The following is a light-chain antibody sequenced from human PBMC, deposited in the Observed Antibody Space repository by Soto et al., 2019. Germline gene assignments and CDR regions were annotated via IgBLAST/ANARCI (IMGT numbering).Light chain of an antibody. Sequence: QSVLTQPPSASGTPGQRVTISCSGSRSNNGTNYIYWYQHLPGVAPKLLIYTSDQRPSGVPDRFPGSKSGTSSSLAISGLRSEDEAYYHWAAWDDSLSGPNWIFRGGTQLTVL. CDR3: AAWDDSLSGPNWI. V-gene: IGLV1-47*01. J-gene: IGLJ3*02. CDR2: TSD. CDR1: RSNNGTNY.